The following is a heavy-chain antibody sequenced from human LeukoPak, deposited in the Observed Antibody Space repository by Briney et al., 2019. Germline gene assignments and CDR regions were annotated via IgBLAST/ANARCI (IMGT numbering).Heavy chain of an antibody. J-gene: IGHJ4*02. CDR1: GFTFSTFN. CDR2: ISSRSSTI. D-gene: IGHD6-19*01. CDR3: ARDQGVAGYVIGY. Sequence: GGSLRLSCAASGFTFSTFNMNWVRQAPGKGLEWVSYISSRSSTIYYADSVKGRFTVSRDNAKNSLYLQMNSLRAEDTAVYYCARDQGVAGYVIGYWGQGTLVAVSS. V-gene: IGHV3-48*04.